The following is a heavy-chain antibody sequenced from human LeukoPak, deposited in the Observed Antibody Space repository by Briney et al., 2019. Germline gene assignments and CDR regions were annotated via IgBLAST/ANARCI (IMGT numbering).Heavy chain of an antibody. V-gene: IGHV1-2*06. D-gene: IGHD3-22*01. CDR3: ARGDKYYYDSSGYRRNY. J-gene: IGHJ4*02. CDR1: GYTFTGYY. CDR2: INPNSGGT. Sequence: ASVKVSCXASGYTFTGYYMHWVRLAPGQGLEWMGRINPNSGGTNYAQKFQGRVTMTRDTSISTAYMELSRLRSDDTAVYYCARGDKYYYDSSGYRRNYWGQGTLVTVSS.